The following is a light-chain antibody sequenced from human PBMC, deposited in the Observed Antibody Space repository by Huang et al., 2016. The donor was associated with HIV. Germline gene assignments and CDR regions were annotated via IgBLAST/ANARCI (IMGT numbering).Light chain of an antibody. CDR3: QKYDSVPRT. V-gene: IGKV1-27*01. Sequence: DIQMTQYPSSLSASVGDRVTITCRASQDINNYLAWYQQKAGQVPKLLIYAASFLQSGVPSRYSGSGSGTDFTLPISSLLSEDVAIYYCQKYDSVPRTFGQGTKVELK. J-gene: IGKJ1*01. CDR1: QDINNY. CDR2: AAS.